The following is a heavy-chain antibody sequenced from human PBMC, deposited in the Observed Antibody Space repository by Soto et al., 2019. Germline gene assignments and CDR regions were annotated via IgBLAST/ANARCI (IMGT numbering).Heavy chain of an antibody. Sequence: SETLSLTCTVSGGSISSGVYYWSWIRQHPGKGLEWIGYIYYSGSTYYNPSLKSRVTISVDTSKNQFSLKLSSVTAADTAVYYCAVHCSSTSCYLGAFDIWGQGTMVTV. CDR2: IYYSGST. J-gene: IGHJ3*02. D-gene: IGHD2-2*01. V-gene: IGHV4-31*03. CDR3: AVHCSSTSCYLGAFDI. CDR1: GGSISSGVYY.